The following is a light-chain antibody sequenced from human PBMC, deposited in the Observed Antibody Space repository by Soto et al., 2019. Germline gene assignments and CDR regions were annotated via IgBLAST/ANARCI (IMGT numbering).Light chain of an antibody. J-gene: IGLJ1*01. CDR1: SSDVGGYNY. V-gene: IGLV2-14*01. CDR3: SSYTAGYPFV. Sequence: QSVLTQPASVSGSPGQSITISCTGTSSDVGGYNYVSWYQQHPGKAPKLMIYEVSNRPSGVSNRFSGSKSGNTASLTISGLQAEDEADYYCSSYTAGYPFVFGTGTKVTVL. CDR2: EVS.